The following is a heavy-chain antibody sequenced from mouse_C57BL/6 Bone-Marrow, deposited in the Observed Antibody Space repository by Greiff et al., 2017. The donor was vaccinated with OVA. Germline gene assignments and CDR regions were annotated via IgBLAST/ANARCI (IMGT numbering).Heavy chain of an antibody. D-gene: IGHD1-1*01. CDR3: ARHYGSSYWYFDV. J-gene: IGHJ1*03. V-gene: IGHV1-81*01. CDR1: GYTFTSYG. CDR2: ISPRSGNT. Sequence: QVQLQQSGAELARPGASVKLSCKASGYTFTSYGLRWVKQRTGQGLEWIGEISPRSGNTYYNEKFKGKATLTADKSSRTAYMKLLSLTSEDSAVYYCARHYGSSYWYFDVWGTGTTVTVSS.